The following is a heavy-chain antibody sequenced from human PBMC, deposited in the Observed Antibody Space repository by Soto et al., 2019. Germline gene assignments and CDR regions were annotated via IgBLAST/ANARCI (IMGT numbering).Heavy chain of an antibody. V-gene: IGHV1-69*12. CDR3: ARHVPAAGYYYGMDV. J-gene: IGHJ6*02. D-gene: IGHD2-2*01. CDR2: IIPIFGTA. Sequence: QVQLVQSGAEVKKPGSSVKVSCKASEGTFSSYAISWVRQAPGQGREWMGGIIPIFGTANYAQKFQGRVTITADESTSTAYMELSSLRSEDTAVYYCARHVPAAGYYYGMDVWGQGTTVTVSS. CDR1: EGTFSSYA.